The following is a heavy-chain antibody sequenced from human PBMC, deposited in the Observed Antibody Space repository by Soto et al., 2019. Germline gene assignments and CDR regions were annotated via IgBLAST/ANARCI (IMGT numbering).Heavy chain of an antibody. CDR2: FVPLFGTT. CDR1: GGTFSGSA. Sequence: QLVQSGSEVKKPGSSVKVSCQASGGTFSGSAVTWVRQGPGQGLEWLGEFVPLFGTTNYAQRFPGRLTITAEESTSTAYMELRTLRSDDTVVYYCATLGLGVSSPPYFDNWGQGTLVTVSS. V-gene: IGHV1-69*01. J-gene: IGHJ4*02. D-gene: IGHD3-16*01. CDR3: ATLGLGVSSPPYFDN.